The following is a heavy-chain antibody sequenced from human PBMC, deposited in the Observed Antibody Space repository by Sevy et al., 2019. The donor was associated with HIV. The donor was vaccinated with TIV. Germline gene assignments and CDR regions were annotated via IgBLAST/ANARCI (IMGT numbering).Heavy chain of an antibody. D-gene: IGHD3-10*01. J-gene: IGHJ4*02. Sequence: GGSLRLSCAASGFTFSSYTMFWIRQAPGKGLEWMASISYDGNNKYYADSVKGRFTISRDNSKNTLYVQMNSLRPEDTAVYYCASSMIRGVGDYRGQGTLVTVSS. CDR2: ISYDGNNK. CDR1: GFTFSSYT. V-gene: IGHV3-30-3*01. CDR3: ASSMIRGVGDY.